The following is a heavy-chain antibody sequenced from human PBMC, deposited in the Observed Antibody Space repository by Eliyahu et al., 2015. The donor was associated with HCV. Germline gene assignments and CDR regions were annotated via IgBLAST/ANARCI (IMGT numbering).Heavy chain of an antibody. D-gene: IGHD3-22*01. Sequence: EVQLLESGGGLVQPGGSLRLSCAASGFSFSSYAMSWVRQAPGQGPEWVSAISGSGGNTYYTESLKGRFTISRDNSKNTLYLQMNSLRAEDTDVYYCAKVESSGYYYFYWGQGTLVTVSS. J-gene: IGHJ4*02. CDR3: AKVESSGYYYFY. CDR2: ISGSGGNT. V-gene: IGHV3-23*01. CDR1: GFSFSSYA.